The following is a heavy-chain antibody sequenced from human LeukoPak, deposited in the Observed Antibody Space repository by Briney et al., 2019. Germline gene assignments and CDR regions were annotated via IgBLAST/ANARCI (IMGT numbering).Heavy chain of an antibody. CDR1: GFTFSSYW. Sequence: GGSLRLSCAASGFTFSSYWMRWVRQAPGKGLEWVAHIKEDGSGRYSVDSVKGRFTIPRDNAKNSLYLQMNSLRAEDTAVHYCVRGGGYSPVYWGQGTLVTVSS. J-gene: IGHJ4*02. V-gene: IGHV3-7*01. D-gene: IGHD3-22*01. CDR2: IKEDGSGR. CDR3: VRGGGYSPVY.